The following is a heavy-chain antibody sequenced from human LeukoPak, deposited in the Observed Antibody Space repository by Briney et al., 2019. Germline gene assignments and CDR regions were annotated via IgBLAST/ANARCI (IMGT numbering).Heavy chain of an antibody. CDR3: ARAGRGVNLDY. Sequence: PSETLSLTCTVSGGSISSYYWSWIRQPPGKGLEWIGYIYYSGSTNYNPSLKSRVTISVDTSKNQFSLKLSSVTAADTAVYYCARAGRGVNLDYWGQGTLVTVSS. CDR2: IYYSGST. V-gene: IGHV4-59*01. CDR1: GGSISSYY. J-gene: IGHJ4*02. D-gene: IGHD3-10*01.